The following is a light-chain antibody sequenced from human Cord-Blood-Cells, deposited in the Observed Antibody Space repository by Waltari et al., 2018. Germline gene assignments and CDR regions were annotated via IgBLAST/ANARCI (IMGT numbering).Light chain of an antibody. V-gene: IGLV3-1*01. CDR3: QAWDSSTAGV. CDR2: QDS. J-gene: IGLJ2*01. Sequence: SYELTQPPSVSVSSGQTASITCSGDKSGDKYACWYQQKPGQSPVLVIYQDSKRPSGIPERFSGSNSGNTATLTISGTQAMDEADYYCQAWDSSTAGVFGGGTKLTVL. CDR1: KSGDKY.